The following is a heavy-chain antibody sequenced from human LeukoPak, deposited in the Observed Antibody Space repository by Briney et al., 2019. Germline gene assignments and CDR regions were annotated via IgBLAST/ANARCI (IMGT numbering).Heavy chain of an antibody. CDR2: ISSSSSYI. J-gene: IGHJ4*02. D-gene: IGHD3-16*02. CDR3: ARERLGELSYHDY. Sequence: GGSLRLSCAASGFTFSDYYMSWIRQAPGKGLEWVSYISSSSSYINYADSVKGRFTISRDNAKNSLYLQMNSLRDDDTAVYYCARERLGELSYHDYWGQGTLVTVSS. V-gene: IGHV3-11*05. CDR1: GFTFSDYY.